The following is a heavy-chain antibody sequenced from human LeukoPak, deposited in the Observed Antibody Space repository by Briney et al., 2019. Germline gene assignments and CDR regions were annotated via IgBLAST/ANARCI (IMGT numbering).Heavy chain of an antibody. D-gene: IGHD6-13*01. CDR3: AKEGQAASGIAAAGTG. CDR2: ISWNSGSI. Sequence: PGRSLRLSCAASGFTFDDCAMHWVRQAPGKGLEWVSGISWNSGSIGYADSVKGRFTISRDNAKNSLYLQMNSLRAEDTALYYCAKEGQAASGIAAAGTGWGQGTLVTVSS. CDR1: GFTFDDCA. V-gene: IGHV3-9*01. J-gene: IGHJ4*02.